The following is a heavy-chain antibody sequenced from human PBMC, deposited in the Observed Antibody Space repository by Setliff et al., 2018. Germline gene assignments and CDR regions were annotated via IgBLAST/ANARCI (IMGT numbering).Heavy chain of an antibody. Sequence: SETLSLTCSVSGDSINSGTYYWSWFRQSAGKGLEWIGRIYTGGSTNYNPSLKSRVTISLDTSKNHFSLTLTSVTVADTAVYYCARGRGLEWLPESWFDPWGQGTLVTVSS. CDR3: ARGRGLEWLPESWFDP. D-gene: IGHD3-3*01. CDR2: IYTGGST. V-gene: IGHV4-61*02. CDR1: GDSINSGTYY. J-gene: IGHJ5*02.